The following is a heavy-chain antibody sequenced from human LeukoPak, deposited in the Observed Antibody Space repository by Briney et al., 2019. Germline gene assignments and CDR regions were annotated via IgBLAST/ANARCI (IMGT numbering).Heavy chain of an antibody. J-gene: IGHJ3*02. Sequence: ASVKVSCKASGYTFTTYAISWVRQAPGQGLEWMGWISAYYGNTTYAQKFQGRVTMTTDTSTSTAYMELRSLRSDDTAVYYCARVFGSGREAFDIWGQGTMVTVSS. V-gene: IGHV1-18*01. CDR3: ARVFGSGREAFDI. D-gene: IGHD6-19*01. CDR1: GYTFTTYA. CDR2: ISAYYGNT.